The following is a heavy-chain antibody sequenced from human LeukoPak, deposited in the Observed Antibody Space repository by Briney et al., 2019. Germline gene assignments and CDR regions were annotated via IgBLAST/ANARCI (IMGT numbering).Heavy chain of an antibody. V-gene: IGHV3-23*01. Sequence: GGSLRLSCAASGFTFSSYAMSWVRQAPGRGLEWVSGISGSGGSTYYGDSAKGRFTISRDNSKNTLYLQMNSLRAEDTAVNYCAKVPYSSSWYFFDFWGQGTLVTVSS. CDR2: ISGSGGST. CDR1: GFTFSSYA. D-gene: IGHD6-13*01. J-gene: IGHJ4*02. CDR3: AKVPYSSSWYFFDF.